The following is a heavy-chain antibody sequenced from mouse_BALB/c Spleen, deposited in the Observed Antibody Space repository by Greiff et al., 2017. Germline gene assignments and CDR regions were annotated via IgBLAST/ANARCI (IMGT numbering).Heavy chain of an antibody. J-gene: IGHJ3*01. D-gene: IGHD1-1*01. V-gene: IGHV1-69*02. CDR1: GYTFTSYW. CDR2: IYPSDSYT. Sequence: QVQLQQPGAELVRPGASVKLSCKASGYTFTSYWINWVKQRPGQGLEWIGNIYPSDSYTNYNQKFKDKATLTVDKSSSTAYMQLSSPTSEDSAVYYCTRDYYGSRKGWFAYWGQGTLVTVSA. CDR3: TRDYYGSRKGWFAY.